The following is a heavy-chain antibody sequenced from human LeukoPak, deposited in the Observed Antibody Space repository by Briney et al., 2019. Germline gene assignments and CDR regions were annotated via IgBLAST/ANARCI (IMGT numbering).Heavy chain of an antibody. CDR3: AKDHTSSSWSGHFQH. Sequence: GGSLRLSCAASGFTFSSYGMHWVRQAPGKGLEWVAFIRYDGSNKYYADSVKGRFTISRDNSKNTLYLQMNSLRAEDTALYYCAKDHTSSSWSGHFQHWGQGTLVTVSS. CDR1: GFTFSSYG. J-gene: IGHJ1*01. V-gene: IGHV3-30*02. D-gene: IGHD6-13*01. CDR2: IRYDGSNK.